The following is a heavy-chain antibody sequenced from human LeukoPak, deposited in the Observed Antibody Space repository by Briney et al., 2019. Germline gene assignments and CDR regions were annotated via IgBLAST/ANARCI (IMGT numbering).Heavy chain of an antibody. CDR1: GGSFSGYY. CDR2: INHSGST. CDR3: ARRGSSSYRAN. V-gene: IGHV4-34*01. D-gene: IGHD6-13*01. J-gene: IGHJ4*02. Sequence: ASETLSLTCAVYGGSFSGYYWSWIRQPPGKGLEWIGEINHSGSTNYNPSLKSRVTISVDTSKNQFSLKLSSVTAADTAVYYCARRGSSSYRANWGQGTLVTVSS.